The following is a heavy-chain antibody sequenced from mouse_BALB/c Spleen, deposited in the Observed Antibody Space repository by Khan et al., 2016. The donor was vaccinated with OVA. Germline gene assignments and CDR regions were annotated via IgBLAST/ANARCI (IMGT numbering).Heavy chain of an antibody. D-gene: IGHD2-14*01. J-gene: IGHJ2*01. CDR1: GFTFSSYA. CDR2: ISSGGST. Sequence: EVELVESGGGPVKPGGSLKLSCAVSGFTFSSYAMSWVRQTPEKRLEWVASISSGGSTYYPDSVKGRFTISRDNARNILYLQMSSLRSEDMAMYYCARGAYRYDEYYFDYWGQGTTLTVSS. CDR3: ARGAYRYDEYYFDY. V-gene: IGHV5-6-5*01.